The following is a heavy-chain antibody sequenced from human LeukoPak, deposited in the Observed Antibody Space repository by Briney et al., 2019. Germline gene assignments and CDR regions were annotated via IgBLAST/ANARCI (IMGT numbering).Heavy chain of an antibody. V-gene: IGHV4-39*01. J-gene: IGHJ4*02. D-gene: IGHD6-13*01. CDR2: LYYSGST. CDR3: ARGVAPSIAAAGTILSFDY. CDR1: GGSISSSTFY. Sequence: SETLSLTCTVSGGSISSSTFYWGWIRQPPGKGLEWIGSLYYSGSTYYNPSLKSRVTISVDTSKNQFSLKLSSVTAADTAVYYCARGVAPSIAAAGTILSFDYWGQGTLVTVSS.